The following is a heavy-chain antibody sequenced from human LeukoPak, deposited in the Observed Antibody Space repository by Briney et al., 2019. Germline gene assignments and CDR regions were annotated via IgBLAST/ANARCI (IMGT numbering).Heavy chain of an antibody. CDR1: GFTFSSYG. V-gene: IGHV3-30*02. CDR3: AKSYSSSWLYYFDY. CDR2: IRYDGSNK. Sequence: GGSLRLSCAASGFTFSSYGMHWVRRAPGKGLEWVAFIRYDGSNKYYADSVKGRFTISRDNSKNTLYLQMNSLRAEDTAVYYCAKSYSSSWLYYFDYWGQGTLVTVSS. D-gene: IGHD6-13*01. J-gene: IGHJ4*02.